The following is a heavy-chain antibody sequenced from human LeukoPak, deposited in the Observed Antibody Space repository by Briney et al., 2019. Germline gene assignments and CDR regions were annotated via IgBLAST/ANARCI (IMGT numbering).Heavy chain of an antibody. Sequence: PGGSLRLSCAASGLTFSSYEMNWVRQAPGKGLEWVSYISSSGRTKYYADSVKGRFTISRDNAKNSLYLQMNSLRAEDTSVYYCTSATYMDYWGQGTLVTVSS. D-gene: IGHD3-16*01. V-gene: IGHV3-48*03. J-gene: IGHJ4*02. CDR2: ISSSGRTK. CDR3: TSATYMDY. CDR1: GLTFSSYE.